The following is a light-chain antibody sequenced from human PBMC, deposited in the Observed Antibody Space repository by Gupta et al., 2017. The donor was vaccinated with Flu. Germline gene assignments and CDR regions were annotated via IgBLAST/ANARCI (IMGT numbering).Light chain of an antibody. CDR1: VYTY. J-gene: IGLJ1*01. CDR2: GVT. CDR3: CSYEGSNTPIV. V-gene: IGLV2-11*01. Sequence: QSALTQPRSVSGSPGPSVTISCPAVYTYVSWYQQHPGKVPKLIFYGVTERPSGVPDRFSGSKSGNTASLTISGLQTEDEADYYCCSYEGSNTPIVFGTGTKVTVL.